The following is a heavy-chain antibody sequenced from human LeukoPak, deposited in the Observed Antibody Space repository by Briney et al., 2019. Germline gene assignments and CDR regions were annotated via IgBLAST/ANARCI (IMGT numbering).Heavy chain of an antibody. J-gene: IGHJ3*02. CDR2: ISYDGSNK. Sequence: SGGSLRLSCAASGFTFSSYGMHWVRQAPGKGLEWVAVISYDGSNKYYADSVKGRFTISRDNSKNTLYLQMNSLRAEDTAVYYCAKDEEVEVVVAATQVDAFDIWGQGTMVTVSS. CDR1: GFTFSSYG. CDR3: AKDEEVEVVVAATQVDAFDI. V-gene: IGHV3-30*18. D-gene: IGHD2-15*01.